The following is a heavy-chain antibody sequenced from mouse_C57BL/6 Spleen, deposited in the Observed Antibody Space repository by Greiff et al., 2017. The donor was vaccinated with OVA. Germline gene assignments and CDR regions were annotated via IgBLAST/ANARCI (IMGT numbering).Heavy chain of an antibody. CDR2: IRNKANGYTT. CDR3: ARYGGNYSFDY. D-gene: IGHD2-1*01. Sequence: EVKLVESGGGLVQPGGSLSLSCAASGFTFTDYYMSWVRQPPGKALEWLGFIRNKANGYTTEYSASVKGRFTISRDNSQSILYLQMNALRAEDSATYYCARYGGNYSFDYWGQGTTLTVSS. V-gene: IGHV7-3*01. CDR1: GFTFTDYY. J-gene: IGHJ2*01.